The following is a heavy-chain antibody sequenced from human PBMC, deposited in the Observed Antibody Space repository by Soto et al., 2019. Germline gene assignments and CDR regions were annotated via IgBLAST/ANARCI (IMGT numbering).Heavy chain of an antibody. CDR3: ARSGWGTNRFRLEY. V-gene: IGHV4-59*01. CDR1: GGSIGSFY. J-gene: IGHJ4*02. Sequence: QVQLQQSGPGLVKPSETLSLTCTVSGGSIGSFYWNWIRQTPGKGLEWLGSVHYTGVTNFNPSLKGRVSVSMYTAKNHFSLNLTSVTAADTAVYFCARSGWGTNRFRLEYWGQGTLVTVSS. CDR2: VHYTGVT. D-gene: IGHD3-10*01.